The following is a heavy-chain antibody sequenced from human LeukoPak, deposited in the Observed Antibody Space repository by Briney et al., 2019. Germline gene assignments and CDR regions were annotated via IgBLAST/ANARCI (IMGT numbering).Heavy chain of an antibody. CDR1: GGSLTKHQ. CDR3: ARHESGNYYGSGSPDY. CDR2: INDGGST. D-gene: IGHD3-10*01. V-gene: IGHV4-34*01. Sequence: SETLSLTCAVYGGSLTKHQWSWIRQPPGKGLEWIGAINDGGSTNYNPSLKSRVTISVDTSKNQFSLRLSSMTAADTAVYYGARHESGNYYGSGSPDYWGQGTLVTVSS. J-gene: IGHJ4*02.